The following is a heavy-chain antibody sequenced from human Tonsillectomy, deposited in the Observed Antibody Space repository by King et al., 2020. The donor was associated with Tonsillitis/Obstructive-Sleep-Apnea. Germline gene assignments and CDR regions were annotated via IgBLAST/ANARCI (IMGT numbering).Heavy chain of an antibody. CDR2: ISYDESNK. Sequence: VQLVESGGGVVQPGRSLRLSCAVSGITFSNYAMHWVRQAPGKGLEWVAVISYDESNKYYADSVKGRFTISRDNSKNTLYLQMNSLRTEDTAVYYCATDGAGVYQPHMDVWGKGTTVTVSS. D-gene: IGHD2-2*01. CDR1: GITFSNYA. CDR3: ATDGAGVYQPHMDV. J-gene: IGHJ6*03. V-gene: IGHV3-30*04.